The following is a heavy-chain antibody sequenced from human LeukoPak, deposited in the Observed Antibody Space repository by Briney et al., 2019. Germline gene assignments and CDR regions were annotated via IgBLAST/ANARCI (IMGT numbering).Heavy chain of an antibody. V-gene: IGHV5-51*01. CDR1: GYIFTSYW. CDR3: ARRSDSYSSDY. Sequence: GESLKISCKGSGYIFTSYWIAWVRQMPGKGLEWMGIIYPDDSDTRYSPSFQGQVTISADKSISTAYLQWSSLKASDTAMYYCARRSDSYSSDYWGQGTLVTVSS. J-gene: IGHJ4*02. CDR2: IYPDDSDT. D-gene: IGHD1-26*01.